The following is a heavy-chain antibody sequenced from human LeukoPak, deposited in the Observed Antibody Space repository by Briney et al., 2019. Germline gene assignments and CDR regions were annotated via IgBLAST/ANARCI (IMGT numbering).Heavy chain of an antibody. J-gene: IGHJ4*02. CDR2: IYSAGST. Sequence: GSLRLFCAASGFTVSSNYMSWVRQAPGKGLEWVSVIYSAGSTYYADSVRGRFIISRDNSKNTLYIQMNSLRAEDTAVYYCARGEDYGDYFDYWGQGTLVTVSS. V-gene: IGHV3-66*01. CDR1: GFTVSSNY. CDR3: ARGEDYGDYFDY. D-gene: IGHD4-17*01.